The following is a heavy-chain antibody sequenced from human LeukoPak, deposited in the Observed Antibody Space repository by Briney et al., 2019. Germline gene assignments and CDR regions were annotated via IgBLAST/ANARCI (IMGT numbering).Heavy chain of an antibody. CDR2: IYYSGST. J-gene: IGHJ4*02. D-gene: IGHD3-22*01. Sequence: SETLSLTCAVSGGSISSGGYSWSWIRQPPGKGLEWIGYIYYSGSTYYNPSLKSRVTISVDTSKNQFSLKLSSVTAADTAVYYCARDSPYYYDSSGSGGDYWGQGTLVTVSS. CDR3: ARDSPYYYDSSGSGGDY. CDR1: GGSISSGGYS. V-gene: IGHV4-30-4*07.